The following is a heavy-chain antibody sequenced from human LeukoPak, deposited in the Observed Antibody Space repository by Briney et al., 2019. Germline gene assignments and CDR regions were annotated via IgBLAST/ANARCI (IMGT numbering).Heavy chain of an antibody. CDR3: ALYCSGGSCYHFDY. CDR1: VGTFSSYT. J-gene: IGHJ4*02. CDR2: IIPILGIA. Sequence: GSSVKVSCKASVGTFSSYTISWVRQAPGQGLEWMGRIIPILGIANYAQKFQGRVTITADKSTSTAYMELSSLRSEDTAVYYCALYCSGGSCYHFDYWGQGTLVTVSS. D-gene: IGHD2-15*01. V-gene: IGHV1-69*02.